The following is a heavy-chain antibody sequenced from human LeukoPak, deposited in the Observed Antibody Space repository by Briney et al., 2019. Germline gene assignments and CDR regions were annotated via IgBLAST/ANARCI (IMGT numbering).Heavy chain of an antibody. D-gene: IGHD3-10*01. CDR3: VSSLHGFSYGPGY. V-gene: IGHV3-21*01. CDR1: GFTFSAYT. J-gene: IGHJ4*02. CDR2: ISSTTAYI. Sequence: GGSLRLSCATSGFTFSAYTMNWVRQAPGKGLDWVSSISSTTAYIHYADSMKGRFTISRDNARRSLYLQMNSLRVEDTAMYYCVSSLHGFSYGPGYWGQGTLVIVSS.